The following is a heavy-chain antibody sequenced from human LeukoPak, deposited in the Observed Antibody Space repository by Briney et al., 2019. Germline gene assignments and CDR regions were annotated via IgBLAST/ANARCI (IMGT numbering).Heavy chain of an antibody. Sequence: PGGSLRLSCAASGFTFSSYEMNWVRQAPGKGLEWVSYISSSGSTIYYADSVKGRFTISRDNAKNSLYLQMNSLRAEDTAVYYCARKVATISCAFDIWGQGTMVTVS. V-gene: IGHV3-48*03. J-gene: IGHJ3*02. D-gene: IGHD5-12*01. CDR2: ISSSGSTI. CDR3: ARKVATISCAFDI. CDR1: GFTFSSYE.